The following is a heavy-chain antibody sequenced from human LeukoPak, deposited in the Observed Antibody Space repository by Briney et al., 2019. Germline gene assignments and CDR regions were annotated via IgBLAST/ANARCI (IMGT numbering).Heavy chain of an antibody. V-gene: IGHV5-51*01. D-gene: IGHD2-2*01. CDR2: IYPGDSDT. Sequence: GESLKISCKGSGYSFTSYWIGWVRQMPGKGLEWMGIIYPGDSDTRYSPSFQGQVTISADKSISTAYLQWSSLKASDTAMYYCARAVEEYQLQRHYHYYYYMDVWGKGTTVTVSS. CDR1: GYSFTSYW. J-gene: IGHJ6*03. CDR3: ARAVEEYQLQRHYHYYYYMDV.